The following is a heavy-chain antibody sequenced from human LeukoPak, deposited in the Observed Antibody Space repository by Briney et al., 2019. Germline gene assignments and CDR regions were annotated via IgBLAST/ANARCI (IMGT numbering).Heavy chain of an antibody. CDR2: ISYDGSNK. J-gene: IGHJ1*01. D-gene: IGHD2-21*02. V-gene: IGHV3-30*18. CDR3: AKDLCGGDCRQYFQY. Sequence: GGSLRLSCAASGFTFSSYGMHWVRQAPGKGLEWVAVISYDGSNKYYADSVKGRFTISRDNSKNTLYLQMNSLRAEDTAVYYRAKDLCGGDCRQYFQYWGQGTLVTVSS. CDR1: GFTFSSYG.